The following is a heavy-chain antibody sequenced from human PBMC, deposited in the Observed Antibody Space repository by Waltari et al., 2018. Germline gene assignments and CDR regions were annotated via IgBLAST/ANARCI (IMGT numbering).Heavy chain of an antibody. CDR1: GYTFTSYA. Sequence: QVQLVQSGAEVKKPGASVKVSCKASGYTFTSYAMHWVRQAPGQRLEWMGWINAGNGNTKYSQKFQGRVTITRDTSASTAYMELSSLRSEDTAVYYCAREWGSSRLYYYYGMDVWGQVTTVTVSS. D-gene: IGHD6-13*01. CDR3: AREWGSSRLYYYYGMDV. J-gene: IGHJ6*02. CDR2: INAGNGNT. V-gene: IGHV1-3*01.